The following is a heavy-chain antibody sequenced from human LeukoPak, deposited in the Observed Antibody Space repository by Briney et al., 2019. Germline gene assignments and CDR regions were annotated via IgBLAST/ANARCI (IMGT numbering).Heavy chain of an antibody. CDR3: ARIGTTGTPYDAFDI. D-gene: IGHD1-1*01. Sequence: GESLKISCKGSGYRFTSYWIGWVRQMPGKGLEWMGIIYPGDSDTRYSPSFQGQVTISADKSISTAYLQWSSLKASDTAMYYCARIGTTGTPYDAFDIWGQGTMVTVSS. CDR2: IYPGDSDT. CDR1: GYRFTSYW. V-gene: IGHV5-51*01. J-gene: IGHJ3*02.